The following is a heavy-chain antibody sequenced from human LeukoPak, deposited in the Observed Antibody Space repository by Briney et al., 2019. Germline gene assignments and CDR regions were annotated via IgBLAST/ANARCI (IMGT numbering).Heavy chain of an antibody. J-gene: IGHJ4*02. CDR1: GFTFSSHA. CDR3: AKRATVAKTFDD. D-gene: IGHD4-23*01. V-gene: IGHV3-23*01. Sequence: GGSLRLSCAASGFTFSSHAMSWVRQAPGKGLEWVSAIGGSDKTYYPDSGVKGRFTISRDASKNTLYLQMNNLRAEDTAVYYCAKRATVAKTFDDWGQGTLVTASS. CDR2: IGGSDKT.